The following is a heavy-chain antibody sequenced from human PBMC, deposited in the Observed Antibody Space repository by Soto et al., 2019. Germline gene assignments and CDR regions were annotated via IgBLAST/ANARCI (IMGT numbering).Heavy chain of an antibody. D-gene: IGHD3-3*01. CDR2: ISYDATNQ. Sequence: QVQLVESGGGEVQPGRSLRLSCAASGFIFSQYVMHWVRQAPGKGLEWVAIISYDATNQYYADSVRGRFTISRDNSNSTVYLQMNRLSAEDTAVYYCAREGVGPYDFWSGYYVHWGQGTLVTVSS. CDR1: GFIFSQYV. J-gene: IGHJ4*02. V-gene: IGHV3-30-3*01. CDR3: AREGVGPYDFWSGYYVH.